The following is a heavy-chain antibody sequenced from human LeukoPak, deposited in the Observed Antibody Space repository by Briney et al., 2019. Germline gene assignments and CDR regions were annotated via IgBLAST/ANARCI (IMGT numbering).Heavy chain of an antibody. Sequence: ASVKVSCKASGYTFTSYGISWVRQAPGQGLEWMGWISAYNGNTNYPQKLQGRDTMTTDTSTSTAYMGLRSLRSDDTAVYYCARCGDYASRFDDWGQGTLVTVSS. CDR3: ARCGDYASRFDD. CDR1: GYTFTSYG. D-gene: IGHD4-17*01. V-gene: IGHV1-18*01. CDR2: ISAYNGNT. J-gene: IGHJ4*02.